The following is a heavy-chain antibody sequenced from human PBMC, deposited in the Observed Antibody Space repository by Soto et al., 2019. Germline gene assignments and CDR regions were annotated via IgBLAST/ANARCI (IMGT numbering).Heavy chain of an antibody. Sequence: ASVKVSCKASGYTFTSYDINWVRQATGQGLEWMGWMNPNSGNTGYAQKFQGRVTMTRNTSISTAYMELSSLRSEDTAVYYCARGQMAPRSYYDFWSGSYYYMDVWGKGTTVTVSS. V-gene: IGHV1-8*01. J-gene: IGHJ6*03. CDR2: MNPNSGNT. CDR1: GYTFTSYD. D-gene: IGHD3-3*01. CDR3: ARGQMAPRSYYDFWSGSYYYMDV.